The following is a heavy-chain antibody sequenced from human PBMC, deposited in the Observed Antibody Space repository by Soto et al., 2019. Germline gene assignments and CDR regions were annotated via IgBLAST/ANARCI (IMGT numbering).Heavy chain of an antibody. D-gene: IGHD3-3*01. CDR1: GGTLRNYA. V-gene: IGHV1-69*06. CDR2: IIPIYSTS. CDR3: ATDRASYYDVAY. Sequence: QVQLVQSGAEVKKPGSSVKVSCKASGGTLRNYAISWVRQAPGQGLEWMGGIIPIYSTSNYAQKFQGRLTITEDKSTSTAYMALSSLRSEDTAVYYCATDRASYYDVAYWGQRTLVTVSS. J-gene: IGHJ4*02.